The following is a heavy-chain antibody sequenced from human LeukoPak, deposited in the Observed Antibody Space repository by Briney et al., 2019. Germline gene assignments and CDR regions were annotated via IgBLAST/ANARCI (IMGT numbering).Heavy chain of an antibody. J-gene: IGHJ4*02. D-gene: IGHD6-19*01. V-gene: IGHV7-4-1*02. CDR2: INTNTGNP. CDR3: ARSGQWLVNDY. CDR1: GYTFTSYY. Sequence: ASVKVSCKASGYTFTSYYMHWVRQAPGQGLEWMGRINTNTGNPTYAQGFTGRFVFSLDTSVSTAYLQISSLKAEDTAVYYCARSGQWLVNDYWGQGTLVTVSS.